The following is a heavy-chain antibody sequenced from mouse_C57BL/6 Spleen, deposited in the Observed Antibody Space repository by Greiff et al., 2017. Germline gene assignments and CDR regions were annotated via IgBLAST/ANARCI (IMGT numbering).Heavy chain of an antibody. J-gene: IGHJ1*03. V-gene: IGHV1-39*01. D-gene: IGHD1-1*01. CDR3: ARFFSTTVVEGYFDV. CDR1: GYSFTDYN. CDR2: INPNYGTT. Sequence: EVKLQESGPELVKPGASVKISCKASGYSFTDYNMNWVKQSNGKSLEWIGVINPNYGTTSYNQKFKGKATLTVDQSSSTAYMQLNSLTSEDSAVYYCARFFSTTVVEGYFDVWGTGTTVTVSS.